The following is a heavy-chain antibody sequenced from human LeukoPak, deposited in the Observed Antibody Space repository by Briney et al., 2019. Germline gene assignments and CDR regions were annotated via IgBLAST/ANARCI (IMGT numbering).Heavy chain of an antibody. Sequence: ASVKVSCKASGYTFTSYDINWVRQAPGQGLEWMGIINPSGGSTSYAQKFQGRVTMTRDTSTSTVYMELSSLRSEDTAVYYCAAGLWWSRIEPWGQGTLVTVSS. CDR2: INPSGGST. CDR3: AAGLWWSRIEP. D-gene: IGHD4/OR15-4a*01. J-gene: IGHJ5*02. V-gene: IGHV1-46*01. CDR1: GYTFTSYD.